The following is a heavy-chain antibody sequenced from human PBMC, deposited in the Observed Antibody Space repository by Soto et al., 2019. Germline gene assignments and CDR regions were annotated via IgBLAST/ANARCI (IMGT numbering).Heavy chain of an antibody. CDR3: ARDGWFGELSYFDY. J-gene: IGHJ4*02. CDR1: GFTFSSYA. V-gene: IGHV3-30-3*01. CDR2: ISYDGSNK. D-gene: IGHD3-10*01. Sequence: QVQLVESGGGVVQPERSLRLSCAASGFTFSSYAMHWVRQAPGKGLEWVAVISYDGSNKYYADSVKGRFTISRDNSKNTLYLQMNSLRAEDTAVYYCARDGWFGELSYFDYWGQGTLVTVSS.